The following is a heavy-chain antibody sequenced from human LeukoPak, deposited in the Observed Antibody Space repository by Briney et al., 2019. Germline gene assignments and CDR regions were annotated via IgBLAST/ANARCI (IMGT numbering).Heavy chain of an antibody. V-gene: IGHV1-69*04. CDR2: IIPILGIA. D-gene: IGHD3-10*01. J-gene: IGHJ4*02. Sequence: GASVKVSCKASGGTFSSYAISWVRQAPGQGLEWMGRIIPILGIANYAQKFQGRVTITADKSTSTAYMELSSLRSEDTTVYYCASAYGSGTLLGYWGQGTLVTVSS. CDR3: ASAYGSGTLLGY. CDR1: GGTFSSYA.